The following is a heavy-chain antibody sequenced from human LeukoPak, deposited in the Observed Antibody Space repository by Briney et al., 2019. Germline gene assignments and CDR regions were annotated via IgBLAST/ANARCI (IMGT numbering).Heavy chain of an antibody. Sequence: PSETLSLTCTVSGYSISSAYYWGWIRQPPGKGLEWIGSIYHSGSTYYNPSLKSRVTISVDTSKNQFSLKLSSVTAADTAVYYCANGRRKTRHFTIDYWGQGTLVTVSS. D-gene: IGHD1-14*01. CDR1: GYSISSAYY. CDR2: IYHSGST. J-gene: IGHJ4*02. V-gene: IGHV4-38-2*02. CDR3: ANGRRKTRHFTIDY.